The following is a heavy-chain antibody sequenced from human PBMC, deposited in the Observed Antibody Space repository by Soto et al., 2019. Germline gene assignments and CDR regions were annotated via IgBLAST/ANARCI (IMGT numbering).Heavy chain of an antibody. V-gene: IGHV3-48*03. CDR2: ISSSGSTI. Sequence: EVQLVESGGGLVQPGGSLRLSCAASGFTFSSYEMNWVRQAPGKGLEWVSYISSSGSTIYYADSVKGRFTISRDNAKNSLYLQMNSLRAEDTAVYYCAREVRNYYGMDVWGQGTTVTVSS. J-gene: IGHJ6*02. CDR3: AREVRNYYGMDV. CDR1: GFTFSSYE.